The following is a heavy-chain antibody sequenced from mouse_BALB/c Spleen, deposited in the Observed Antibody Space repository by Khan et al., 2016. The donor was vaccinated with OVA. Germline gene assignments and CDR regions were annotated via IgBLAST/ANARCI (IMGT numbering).Heavy chain of an antibody. Sequence: QVQLQQSGGELVRPGTSVKMSCKAAGYTFTNYWLGWVKQRPGHGLEWIGDIYPGGGYTNYNEKFKGKATLTADTSSSTAYMQLSSLTSEDSAIYYWARRGAARATWDYVDNWGQGTTLTVSS. CDR3: ARRGAARATWDYVDN. J-gene: IGHJ2*01. V-gene: IGHV1-63*02. CDR1: GYTFTNYW. CDR2: IYPGGGYT. D-gene: IGHD3-1*01.